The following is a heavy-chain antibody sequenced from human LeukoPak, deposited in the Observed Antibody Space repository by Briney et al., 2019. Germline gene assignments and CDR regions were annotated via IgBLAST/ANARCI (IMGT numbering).Heavy chain of an antibody. CDR3: ARDEGLYSERNWFDP. V-gene: IGHV1-69*13. CDR1: GGTFSSYA. D-gene: IGHD5-12*01. J-gene: IGHJ5*02. Sequence: ASVKVSCKASGGTFSSYAISWVRQAPGQGLEWMGGIIPIFGTANYAQKFQGRVTITADESTSTAYMELSSLRSEDTAVYYCARDEGLYSERNWFDPWGQGTLVTVSS. CDR2: IIPIFGTA.